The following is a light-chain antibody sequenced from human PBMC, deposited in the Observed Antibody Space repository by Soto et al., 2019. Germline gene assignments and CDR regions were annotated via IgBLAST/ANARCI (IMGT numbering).Light chain of an antibody. CDR3: QQYNSYQYS. V-gene: IGKV1-5*01. CDR1: QSITSW. CDR2: DAS. Sequence: DIPMTQSPSTLSASVGDRVTITCRASQSITSWLAWYQQKPGKAPKLLIYDASNLESGVPSRFRGSGSGTEFTLTISSLQPDDFATYYCQQYNSYQYSFGQGTKLEIK. J-gene: IGKJ2*03.